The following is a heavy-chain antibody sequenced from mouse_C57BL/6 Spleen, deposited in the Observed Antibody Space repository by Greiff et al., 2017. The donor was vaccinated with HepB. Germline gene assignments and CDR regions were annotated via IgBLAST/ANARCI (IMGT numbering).Heavy chain of an antibody. Sequence: VQLKESGAELVKPGASVKLSCTASGFNIKDYYMHWVKQRTEQGLEWIGRIDPEDGETKYAPKFQGKATITADTSSNTAYLQLSSLTSEDTAVYYCASSYYSNSESMDYWGQGTSVTVSS. J-gene: IGHJ4*01. CDR1: GFNIKDYY. CDR2: IDPEDGET. D-gene: IGHD2-5*01. CDR3: ASSYYSNSESMDY. V-gene: IGHV14-2*01.